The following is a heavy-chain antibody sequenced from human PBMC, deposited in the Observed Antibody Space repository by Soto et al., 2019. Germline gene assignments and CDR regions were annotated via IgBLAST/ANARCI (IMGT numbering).Heavy chain of an antibody. J-gene: IGHJ4*02. CDR2: VYWDDSK. V-gene: IGHV2-5*02. CDR1: GFSLSTSGVG. D-gene: IGHD3-16*01. CDR3: SHKGGGDRILDY. Sequence: QITLKESGPTLVKPTQTLTLTCTFSGFSLSTSGVGVGWIRQPPGKSLEWLAIVYWDDSKRYSPSLKSRLPIPKDTTKHRVVLNMANMDPVGRPKYCCSHKGGGDRILDYWGQGTLVTVSS.